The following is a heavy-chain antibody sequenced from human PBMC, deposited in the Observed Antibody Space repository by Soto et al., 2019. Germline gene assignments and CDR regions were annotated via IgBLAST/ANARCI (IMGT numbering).Heavy chain of an antibody. J-gene: IGHJ6*03. CDR1: VYTFTGYY. CDR3: ARGEGVWYYYMDV. D-gene: IGHD1-26*01. CDR2: INPNSGGT. Sequence: ASVKVSCKASVYTFTGYYMHWVRQAPGQGLEWMGWINPNSGGTNYAQKFQGWVTMTRDTSISTAYMELSRLRSDDTAVYYCARGEGVWYYYMDVWGKGTTVTVSS. V-gene: IGHV1-2*04.